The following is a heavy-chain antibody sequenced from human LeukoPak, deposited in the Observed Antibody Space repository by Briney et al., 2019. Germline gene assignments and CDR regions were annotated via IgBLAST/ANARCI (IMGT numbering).Heavy chain of an antibody. CDR3: ARFIVVVVAATNWFDP. V-gene: IGHV4-34*01. J-gene: IGHJ5*02. D-gene: IGHD2-15*01. CDR1: GGSFSGYY. CDR2: INHSGST. Sequence: SETLSLTCAVYGGSFSGYYWSWIRQPPGKGLEWIGEINHSGSTNYNPSLKSRVTISVDTSKNQFSLKPSSVTAADTAVYYCARFIVVVVAATNWFDPWGQGTLVTVSS.